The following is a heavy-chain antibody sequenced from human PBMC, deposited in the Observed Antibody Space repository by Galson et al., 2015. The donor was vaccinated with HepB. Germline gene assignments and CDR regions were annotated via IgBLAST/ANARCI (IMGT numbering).Heavy chain of an antibody. J-gene: IGHJ5*02. Sequence: SVKVSCKASGYTFTSYYMHWVRQAPGQGLEWMGIINPSGGSTSYAQKFQGRVTMTRDTSTSTVYMELSSLRSEDTAVYYCAREPARIVVVPAASGRNWFDPWGQGTLVTVSS. CDR3: AREPARIVVVPAASGRNWFDP. D-gene: IGHD2-2*01. CDR2: INPSGGST. V-gene: IGHV1-46*01. CDR1: GYTFTSYY.